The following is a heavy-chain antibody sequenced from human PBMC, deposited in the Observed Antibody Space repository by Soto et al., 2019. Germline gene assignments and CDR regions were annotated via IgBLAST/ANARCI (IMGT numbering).Heavy chain of an antibody. Sequence: SVKVSCKASGGTFSSYAISWVRLAPGQGLEWMGGIIPIFGTANYAQKFQGRVTITADESTSTAYMELSSLRSEDTAVYYCASSWAVAGTSYWGQGTLVTVSS. V-gene: IGHV1-69*13. D-gene: IGHD6-19*01. J-gene: IGHJ4*02. CDR2: IIPIFGTA. CDR3: ASSWAVAGTSY. CDR1: GGTFSSYA.